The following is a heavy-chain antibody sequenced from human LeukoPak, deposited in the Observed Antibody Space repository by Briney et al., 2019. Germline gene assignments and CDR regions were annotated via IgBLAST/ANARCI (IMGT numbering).Heavy chain of an antibody. J-gene: IGHJ4*02. V-gene: IGHV4-38-2*02. CDR1: GYSISSGYY. CDR2: MYHSGST. CDR3: VRDSKCTSASCYPFDY. D-gene: IGHD2-2*01. Sequence: SETLPLTCAVSGYSISSGYYWGWIRQPPGEGLEWIGSMYHSGSTYYNPSLKSRVTISVDTSKNQFSLKLSSVTAAATAVYYCVRDSKCTSASCYPFDYWGQGTPVTVSS.